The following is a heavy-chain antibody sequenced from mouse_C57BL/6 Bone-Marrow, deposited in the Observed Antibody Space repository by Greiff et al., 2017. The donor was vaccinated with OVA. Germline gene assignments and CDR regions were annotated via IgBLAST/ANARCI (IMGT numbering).Heavy chain of an antibody. J-gene: IGHJ4*01. CDR3: TTRGVYAMDY. CDR2: IDPENGDT. V-gene: IGHV14-4*01. CDR1: GFNIKDDY. Sequence: EVKLMESGAELVRPGASVKLSCTASGFNIKDDYMHWVKQRPEQGLEWIGWIDPENGDTEYASKFQGKATITADTSSNTAYLQLSSLTSEDTAVYYCTTRGVYAMDYWGQGTSVTVSS.